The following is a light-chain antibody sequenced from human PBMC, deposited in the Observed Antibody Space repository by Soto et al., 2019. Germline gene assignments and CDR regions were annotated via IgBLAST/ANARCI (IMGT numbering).Light chain of an antibody. CDR2: GNT. Sequence: QSVLTQPPSVSGAPGQRVTISCTGSSSNIGAGFDVHWYQHLPGTAPKLLIYGNTNRPSGVPGRFSGSNSGTSASLVITGLQAEDEADYYCQSYENSRTGFYVFGTGTKLTVL. V-gene: IGLV1-40*01. CDR3: QSYENSRTGFYV. CDR1: SSNIGAGFD. J-gene: IGLJ1*01.